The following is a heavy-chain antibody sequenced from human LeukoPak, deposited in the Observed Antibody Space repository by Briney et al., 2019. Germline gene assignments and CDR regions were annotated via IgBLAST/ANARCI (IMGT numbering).Heavy chain of an antibody. Sequence: ASVKVSCKASGYTFTGYYMHWVRQAPGQGLEWMGWINPNSGNTHYTQKFQDRVTMTRDTSISTACMELSSLESDDTAIYYCAREGAAAEDVNWFDPRGQGTLVTVSS. J-gene: IGHJ5*02. CDR1: GYTFTGYY. CDR3: AREGAAAEDVNWFDP. V-gene: IGHV1-2*02. D-gene: IGHD6-25*01. CDR2: INPNSGNT.